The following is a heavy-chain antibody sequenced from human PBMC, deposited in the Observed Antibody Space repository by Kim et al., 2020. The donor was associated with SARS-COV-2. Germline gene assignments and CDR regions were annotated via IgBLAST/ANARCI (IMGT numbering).Heavy chain of an antibody. Sequence: ASVKVSCKASGYTFTGYYMHWVRQAPGQGLEWMGRINPNSGGTNYAQKFQGRVTMTRDTSISTAYMELSRLRSDDTAVYYCARVRYSSSWYLDYWGQGTLVTVSS. CDR1: GYTFTGYY. J-gene: IGHJ4*02. V-gene: IGHV1-2*06. CDR2: INPNSGGT. CDR3: ARVRYSSSWYLDY. D-gene: IGHD6-13*01.